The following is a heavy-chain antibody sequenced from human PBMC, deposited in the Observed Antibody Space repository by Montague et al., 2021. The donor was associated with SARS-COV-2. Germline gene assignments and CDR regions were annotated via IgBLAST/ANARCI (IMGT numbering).Heavy chain of an antibody. CDR2: IYYNGYT. D-gene: IGHD3-22*01. V-gene: IGHV4-59*01. CDR3: ARGGATYYYDTSGYVNAFDT. Sequence: SETLSLTCTVSGDSISTYYWSWIRQPPGKGLEWIGNIYYNGYTNXNPSLKSRVTISVDTSKNQFSLGLSSVTAADTAVYFCARGGATYYYDTSGYVNAFDTWGQGTMVTVSS. CDR1: GDSISTYY. J-gene: IGHJ3*02.